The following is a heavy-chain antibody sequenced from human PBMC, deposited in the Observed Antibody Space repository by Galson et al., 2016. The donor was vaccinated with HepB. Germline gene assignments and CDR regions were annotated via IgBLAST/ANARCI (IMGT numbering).Heavy chain of an antibody. J-gene: IGHJ5*02. CDR3: ARDPNTVTTGYWFDP. V-gene: IGHV3-11*01. D-gene: IGHD4-11*01. CDR1: GFSFSDYY. Sequence: SLRLSCAASGFSFSDYYMAWIRQAPGRGLEFVSYISSSSGTIIYYADSVKGRFIISRDNAKNPLYLQMNSLRVEDTAVYYCARDPNTVTTGYWFDPWGQGALVTVSS. CDR2: ISSSSGTII.